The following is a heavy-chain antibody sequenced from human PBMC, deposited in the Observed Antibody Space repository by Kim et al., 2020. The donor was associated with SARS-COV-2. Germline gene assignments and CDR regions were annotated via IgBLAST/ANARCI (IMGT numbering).Heavy chain of an antibody. CDR3: ARDSDSSGFQDAFDI. V-gene: IGHV4-31*02. Sequence: PSTKSRVTISVDTSKNQFSLKLSSVTAADTAVYYCARDSDSSGFQDAFDIWGQGTMVTVSS. D-gene: IGHD3-22*01. J-gene: IGHJ3*02.